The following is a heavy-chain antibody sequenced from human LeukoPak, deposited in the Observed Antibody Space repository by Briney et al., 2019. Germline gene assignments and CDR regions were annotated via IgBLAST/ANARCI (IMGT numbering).Heavy chain of an antibody. V-gene: IGHV1-46*01. CDR3: ARVLPVLPGHNSSGYYVNYCYYMDV. Sequence: GASVKVSCKASGYTFTSYYMHWVRQAPGQGLEWMGIINPSGGSTSYAQKFQGRVTMTRDTSTSTVYMELSSLRSEDTAVYYCARVLPVLPGHNSSGYYVNYCYYMDVWGKGTTVTVSS. CDR2: INPSGGST. J-gene: IGHJ6*03. CDR1: GYTFTSYY. D-gene: IGHD3-22*01.